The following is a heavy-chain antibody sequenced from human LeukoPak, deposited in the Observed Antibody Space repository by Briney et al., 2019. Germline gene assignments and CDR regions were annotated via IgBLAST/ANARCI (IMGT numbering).Heavy chain of an antibody. J-gene: IGHJ6*02. D-gene: IGHD2-2*01. Sequence: ASVKVSCKASGYTFIDYDINWVRQATGQGLEWLGWMKPNSGETGSAQQFQGRFTMTRDTSISTAYMELSSLRSEDTAVYYCARGCSSTSCPGYVYYYYGMDVWGQGTTVTVSS. CDR3: ARGCSSTSCPGYVYYYYGMDV. CDR2: MKPNSGET. V-gene: IGHV1-8*01. CDR1: GYTFIDYD.